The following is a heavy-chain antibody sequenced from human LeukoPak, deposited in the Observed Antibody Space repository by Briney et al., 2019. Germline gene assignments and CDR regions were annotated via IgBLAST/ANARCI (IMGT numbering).Heavy chain of an antibody. CDR3: ARGHYFGSGLYYFDY. CDR2: INTDGGST. CDR1: GFTFSSSF. V-gene: IGHV3-64*01. Sequence: GGSLRLSCAAFGFTFSSSFMHWVRQAPGKGLEYVSAINTDGGSTYYTNSVKGRFTISRDNSKNTLWLQMGSLRAEDMAVYYCARGHYFGSGLYYFDYWGQGTLVTVSS. J-gene: IGHJ4*02. D-gene: IGHD3-10*01.